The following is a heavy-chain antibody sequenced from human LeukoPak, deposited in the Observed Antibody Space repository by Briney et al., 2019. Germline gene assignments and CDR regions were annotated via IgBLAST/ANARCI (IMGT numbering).Heavy chain of an antibody. V-gene: IGHV3-48*01. J-gene: IGHJ4*02. CDR2: ISRSSDLI. D-gene: IGHD6-13*01. Sequence: GGSLRLSCAASGFTFSSSAMHWVRQAPGKGLEWVSFISRSSDLIYYADSVKGRFTISRDNAENSLYLQMNSLRVEDMAVYYCAKGYSSTWYCYFDYWGQGTLVTVSS. CDR3: AKGYSSTWYCYFDY. CDR1: GFTFSSSA.